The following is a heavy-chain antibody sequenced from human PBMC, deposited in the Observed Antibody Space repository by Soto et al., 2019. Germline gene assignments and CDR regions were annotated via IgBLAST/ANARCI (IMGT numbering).Heavy chain of an antibody. J-gene: IGHJ6*03. D-gene: IGHD7-27*01. CDR2: IIPILGIA. Sequence: SCKASGGTFSSYTISWVRQAPGQGLEWMGRIIPILGIANYAQKFQGRVTITADKSTSTAYMELSSLRSEDTAVYYCARSNPRYYYYMDVWGKGTTVTVSS. V-gene: IGHV1-69*02. CDR3: ARSNPRYYYYMDV. CDR1: GGTFSSYT.